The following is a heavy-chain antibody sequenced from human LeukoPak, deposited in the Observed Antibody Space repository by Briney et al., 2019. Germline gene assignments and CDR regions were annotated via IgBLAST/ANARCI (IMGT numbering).Heavy chain of an antibody. CDR3: AKWGRNDYYGMDV. V-gene: IGHV3-23*01. Sequence: PGGSLRLSCAASGFSFSTYAMSWVRQAPGKGLEWVSAMSGSGGSTYYADSVKGRFTISRDNSKNTLFLQMNSLRAEDTAVYYCAKWGRNDYYGMDVWGQGTTVTVSS. D-gene: IGHD1-14*01. J-gene: IGHJ6*02. CDR2: MSGSGGST. CDR1: GFSFSTYA.